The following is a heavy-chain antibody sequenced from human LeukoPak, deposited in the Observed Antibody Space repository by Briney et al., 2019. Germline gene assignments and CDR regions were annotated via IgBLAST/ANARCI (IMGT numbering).Heavy chain of an antibody. Sequence: GGSLRLSCAASGFTFSTYWMSWVRQAPGKGLEWVTSINQDGSQKYYVDSVKGRFTISRDNAKNSLYLQMDSLRVEDTAVYHCAKDVAWGRMDLWGQGTLATVSS. CDR1: GFTFSTYW. CDR3: AKDVAWGRMDL. J-gene: IGHJ4*02. CDR2: INQDGSQK. D-gene: IGHD3/OR15-3a*01. V-gene: IGHV3-7*01.